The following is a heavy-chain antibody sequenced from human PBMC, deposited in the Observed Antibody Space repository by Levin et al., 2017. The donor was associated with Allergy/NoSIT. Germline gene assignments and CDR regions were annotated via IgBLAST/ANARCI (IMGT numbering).Heavy chain of an antibody. CDR3: GRGGNTMVRGWLGAWVVDG. Sequence: KISCKASGGTFSSYAISWVRQAPGQGLEWMGGIIPIFGTANYAQKFQGRVTITADESTSTAYMGVSRLRWEDKAVYYCGRGGNTMVRGWLGAWVVDGWGQGTTVTVSS. D-gene: IGHD3-10*01. CDR1: GGTFSSYA. CDR2: IIPIFGTA. J-gene: IGHJ6*02. V-gene: IGHV1-69*01.